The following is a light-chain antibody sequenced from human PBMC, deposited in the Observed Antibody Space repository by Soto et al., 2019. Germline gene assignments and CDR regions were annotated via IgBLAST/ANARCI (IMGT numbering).Light chain of an antibody. Sequence: IQMSQSTSSLSASVVDRITITFRASQVIRNDLGWYQQKPGKAPKLLIYAASSLQSGVPSRFSGSGSGTDFTLTISSLQPEDFATYYCLQDYNYPRTFGQGTKV. V-gene: IGKV1-6*01. CDR1: QVIRND. J-gene: IGKJ1*01. CDR3: LQDYNYPRT. CDR2: AAS.